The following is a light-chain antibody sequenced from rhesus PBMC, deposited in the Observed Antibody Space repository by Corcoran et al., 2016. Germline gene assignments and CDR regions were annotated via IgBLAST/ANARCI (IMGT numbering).Light chain of an antibody. CDR2: KAS. CDR3: QQYSSSPYS. CDR1: QSISSW. Sequence: DIQMTQSPSSLSASVGDTVTITCRASQSISSWLAWYQTQQGKAPKLLIYKASTLQSGVPSRFSGSGSGTDCMLTISSLQSEDFATYYCQQYSSSPYSFGQGTKAEIK. J-gene: IGKJ2*01. V-gene: IGKV1-22*01.